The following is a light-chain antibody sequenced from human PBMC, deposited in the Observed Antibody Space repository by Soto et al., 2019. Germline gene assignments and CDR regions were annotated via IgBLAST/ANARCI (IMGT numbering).Light chain of an antibody. CDR1: SSDVGGYNY. CDR3: RSSPSRSTPQVG. V-gene: IGLV2-14*01. Sequence: QSALTQPAPVSGSPGQSITISFTGTSSDVGGYNYVSWYQQHPGKAPKLMLYDVSNRPSGVSNRLSGSTSGNTASLTISGLQAEGEAHWSCRSSPSRSTPQVGFGGGTQVTVL. J-gene: IGLJ2*01. CDR2: DVS.